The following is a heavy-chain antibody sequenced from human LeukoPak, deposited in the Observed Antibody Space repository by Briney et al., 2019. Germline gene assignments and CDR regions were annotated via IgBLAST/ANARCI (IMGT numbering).Heavy chain of an antibody. J-gene: IGHJ6*02. CDR1: GFTFGKYW. Sequence: GGSLRLSCVASGFTFGKYWMSWVRQAPGKGLEWVSAISTAGDTYYPGSVKGRFTVSRENAKNSLYLQMNSLSAGDTAVYYCARDISGGYDGLDVWGQGTTVTVSS. CDR2: ISTAGDT. CDR3: ARDISGGYDGLDV. V-gene: IGHV3-13*01. D-gene: IGHD3-22*01.